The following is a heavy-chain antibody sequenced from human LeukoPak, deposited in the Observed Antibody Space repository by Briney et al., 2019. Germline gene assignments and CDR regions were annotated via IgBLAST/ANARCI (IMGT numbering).Heavy chain of an antibody. V-gene: IGHV3-48*03. CDR2: ISSSGSTI. D-gene: IGHD3-10*01. Sequence: GGSLRLSCAASGFTFSSYEMNWVRQAPGKGLEWVSYISSSGSTIYYADSVKGRFTISRDNAKNSLYLQMNSLRAEDTAVYYCARSGAGGGYYYYYGRDVWGQGTTVTVSS. J-gene: IGHJ6*02. CDR1: GFTFSSYE. CDR3: ARSGAGGGYYYYYGRDV.